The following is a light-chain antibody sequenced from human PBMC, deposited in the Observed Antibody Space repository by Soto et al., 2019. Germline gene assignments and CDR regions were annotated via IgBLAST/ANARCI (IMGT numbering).Light chain of an antibody. Sequence: QSVLTQPASVSGAPGQSIALSCTGTSRDIGGHNSVSWYQQHPGKAPKLMIYNVSNRPSGVSNRFSGSKSGNTASLTISGLLAEDEADYYCTSFSSASTYVFGAGTKVTVL. V-gene: IGLV2-14*01. J-gene: IGLJ1*01. CDR2: NVS. CDR3: TSFSSASTYV. CDR1: SRDIGGHNS.